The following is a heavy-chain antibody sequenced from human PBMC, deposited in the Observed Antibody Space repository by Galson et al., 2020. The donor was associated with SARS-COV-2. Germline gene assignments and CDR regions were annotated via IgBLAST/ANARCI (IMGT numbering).Heavy chain of an antibody. D-gene: IGHD6-19*01. Sequence: GESLKLSCAASGFTFSDHAMHWVRQAPGKGLEWVAQIFFDGSEKYYGDSVRGRFTISRDSSKNTVYLQMNNLRVDDTAVYYCARDGQSSRGWALDDWGQGTLLTVSS. J-gene: IGHJ4*02. CDR3: ARDGQSSRGWALDD. CDR2: IFFDGSEK. V-gene: IGHV3-33*01. CDR1: GFTFSDHA.